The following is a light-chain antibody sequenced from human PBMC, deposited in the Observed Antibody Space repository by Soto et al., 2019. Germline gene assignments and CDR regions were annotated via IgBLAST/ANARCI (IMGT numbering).Light chain of an antibody. CDR1: QSVSSSY. V-gene: IGKV3-20*01. CDR2: GAS. Sequence: EIVLTQSPGTLSLSPGERATLSCRASQSVSSSYLAWYQQKPGQAPRLLIYGASSRATGIADRFSGSGSGTDFTLTIYRLEPEDYAVYYCQQYGSSPLTCGGGTTVEIK. CDR3: QQYGSSPLT. J-gene: IGKJ4*01.